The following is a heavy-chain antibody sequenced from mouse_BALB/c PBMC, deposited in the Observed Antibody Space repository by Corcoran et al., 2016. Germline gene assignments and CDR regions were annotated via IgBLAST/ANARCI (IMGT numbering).Heavy chain of an antibody. CDR3: ARDGSSYDYYAMDY. V-gene: IGHV3-6*02. D-gene: IGHD1-1*01. J-gene: IGHJ4*01. CDR2: ISYDGSN. Sequence: DVQLQESGPGLVKPSQSLSLTCSVTGYSITSGYYWNWIRQFPGNKLEWMGYISYDGSNNYNPSLKNRISITRDTSKNQFFLKLNSVTTEDTATYYCARDGSSYDYYAMDYWGQGTSVTVSS. CDR1: GYSITSGYY.